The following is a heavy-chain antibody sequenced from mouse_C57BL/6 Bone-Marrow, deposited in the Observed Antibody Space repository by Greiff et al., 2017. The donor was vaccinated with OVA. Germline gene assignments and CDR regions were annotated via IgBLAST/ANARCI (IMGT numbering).Heavy chain of an antibody. Sequence: DVHLVESGEGLVKPGGSLKLSCAASGFTFSSYAMSWVRQTPEKRLEWVAYISSGGDYIYYADTVKGRFTISRDNASNTLYLQMSSLKSEDTAMYYCTRENYGSSFYAMDYWGQGTSVTVSS. CDR2: ISSGGDYI. CDR3: TRENYGSSFYAMDY. D-gene: IGHD1-1*01. J-gene: IGHJ4*01. V-gene: IGHV5-9-1*02. CDR1: GFTFSSYA.